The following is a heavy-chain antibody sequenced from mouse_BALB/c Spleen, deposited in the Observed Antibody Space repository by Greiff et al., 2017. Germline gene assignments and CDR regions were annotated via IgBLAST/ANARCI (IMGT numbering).Heavy chain of an antibody. CDR3: ARETYYYGSNAMDY. J-gene: IGHJ4*01. V-gene: IGHV1-54*01. CDR1: GYAFTNYL. Sequence: VKLQESGAELVRPGTSVKVSCKASGYAFTNYLIEWVKQRPGQGLEWIGVINPGSGGTNYNEKFKGKATLTADKSSSTAYMQLSSLTSDDSAVYFCARETYYYGSNAMDYWGQGTSVTVSS. D-gene: IGHD1-1*01. CDR2: INPGSGGT.